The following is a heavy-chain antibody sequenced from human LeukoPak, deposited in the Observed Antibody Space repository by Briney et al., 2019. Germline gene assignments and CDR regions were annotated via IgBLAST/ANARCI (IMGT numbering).Heavy chain of an antibody. J-gene: IGHJ4*02. CDR1: GYTFTSYD. CDR2: MNPNSGNT. Sequence: ASVKASYKASGYTFTSYDINWVRQATGQGLEWMGWMNPNSGNTGYAQKFQGRVTMTRNTSISTAYMELSSLRSEDTAVYYCARVFGIAADFDYWGQGTLVTVSS. V-gene: IGHV1-8*01. D-gene: IGHD6-13*01. CDR3: ARVFGIAADFDY.